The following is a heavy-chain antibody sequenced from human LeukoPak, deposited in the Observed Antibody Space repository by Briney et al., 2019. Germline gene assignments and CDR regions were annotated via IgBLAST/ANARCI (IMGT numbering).Heavy chain of an antibody. CDR2: IIPALDKT. J-gene: IGHJ4*02. CDR1: GGTFATYS. D-gene: IGHD3-10*01. CDR3: ARAGQISTGAYFDY. Sequence: SSVKVSCKASGGTFATYSYSWVRQAPGQGLEWMGRIIPALDKTNYAQKFQGRVTITADKTTNTAYMDLSSLRSEDTAVYYCARAGQISTGAYFDYWGQGTLDTVSS. V-gene: IGHV1-69*08.